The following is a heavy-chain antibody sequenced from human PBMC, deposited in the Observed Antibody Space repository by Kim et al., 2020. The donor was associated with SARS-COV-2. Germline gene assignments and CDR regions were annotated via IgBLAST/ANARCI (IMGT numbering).Heavy chain of an antibody. CDR2: IKSKTDGGTT. D-gene: IGHD2-15*01. J-gene: IGHJ6*02. Sequence: GGSLRLSCAASGFTFSNAWMSWVRQAPGKGLELVGRIKSKTDGGTTDYAAPVKGRFTISRDDSKNTLYLQMNSLKTEDTAVYYCTTCPSVVVSYYYYGMDVWGQGTTVTVSS. V-gene: IGHV3-15*01. CDR1: GFTFSNAW. CDR3: TTCPSVVVSYYYYGMDV.